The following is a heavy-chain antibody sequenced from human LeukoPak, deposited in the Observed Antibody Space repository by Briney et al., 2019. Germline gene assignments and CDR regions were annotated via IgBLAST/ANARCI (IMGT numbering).Heavy chain of an antibody. CDR3: ARSTVLMVYAISWFDP. CDR1: GGTFSSYA. Sequence: GSSVKVSXKASGGTFSSYAISWVRQAPGQGLEWMGGIIPIFGTANYAQKFQGRVTITADESTSTAYMELSSLRSEDTAVCYCARSTVLMVYAISWFDPWGQGTLVTVSS. V-gene: IGHV1-69*01. J-gene: IGHJ5*02. D-gene: IGHD2-8*01. CDR2: IIPIFGTA.